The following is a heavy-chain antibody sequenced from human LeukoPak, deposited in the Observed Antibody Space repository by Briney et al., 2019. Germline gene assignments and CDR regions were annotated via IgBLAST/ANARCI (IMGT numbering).Heavy chain of an antibody. J-gene: IGHJ4*02. V-gene: IGHV1-18*01. CDR1: GYTFTTYG. Sequence: GASVKVSCKASGYTFTTYGISWVRQAPGQGLEWMGWINTNNVNRNYAQKLQGRVTMTTDTSTNTAYMELMSLTSDDTAVYYCARAGQLDYWGQGTLVTVSS. D-gene: IGHD1-1*01. CDR2: INTNNVNR. CDR3: ARAGQLDY.